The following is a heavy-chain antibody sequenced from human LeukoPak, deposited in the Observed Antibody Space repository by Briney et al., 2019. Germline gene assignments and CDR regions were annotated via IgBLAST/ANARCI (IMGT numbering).Heavy chain of an antibody. D-gene: IGHD3-16*01. CDR2: IWNDGSKK. Sequence: GGSLRLSCAASGFTLGTFGMHWVRRAPGKGLGWVAVIWNDGSKKFYADSVKGRFTISRDNSKNTLYLQMNSLRAEDTAVYYCARDSLGGDYWGQGTLVTVSS. CDR3: ARDSLGGDY. V-gene: IGHV3-33*01. J-gene: IGHJ4*02. CDR1: GFTLGTFG.